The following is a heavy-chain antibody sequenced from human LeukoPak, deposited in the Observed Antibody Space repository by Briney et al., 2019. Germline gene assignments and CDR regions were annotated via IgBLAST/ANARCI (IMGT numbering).Heavy chain of an antibody. CDR3: ARNPSTSIRYYYYYMDV. J-gene: IGHJ6*03. D-gene: IGHD3-3*02. CDR1: GGTFSSYA. CDR2: IIPIFGTA. Sequence: SVKVSCKDSGGTFSSYAISWVRQAPGQGLEWMGGIIPIFGTANYAQKFQGRVTITTDESTSTAYMELSSLRSEDTAVYYCARNPSTSIRYYYYYMDVWGKGTTVTVSS. V-gene: IGHV1-69*05.